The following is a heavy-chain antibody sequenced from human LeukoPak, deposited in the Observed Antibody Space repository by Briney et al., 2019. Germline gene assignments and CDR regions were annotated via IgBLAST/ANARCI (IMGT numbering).Heavy chain of an antibody. D-gene: IGHD4-23*01. CDR1: GFPFSNYW. Sequence: GGSLRLSCAASGFPFSNYWMSWVRQAPGKGLEWVANMKEDGGEINYVDSVKGRFTISRDNAKNSLYLHMNSLRVDDTAVYYSAGDRGYSTFDNWGQGTLVTVSS. CDR2: MKEDGGEI. CDR3: AGDRGYSTFDN. J-gene: IGHJ5*02. V-gene: IGHV3-7*01.